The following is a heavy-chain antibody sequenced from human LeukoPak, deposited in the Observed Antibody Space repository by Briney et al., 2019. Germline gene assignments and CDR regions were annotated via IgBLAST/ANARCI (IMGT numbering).Heavy chain of an antibody. CDR2: ISWNSGSI. J-gene: IGHJ3*02. D-gene: IGHD5-12*01. CDR3: AKPIRGKWIDAFDI. V-gene: IGHV3-9*01. CDR1: GFTFDDYA. Sequence: GGSLRLSCAASGFTFDDYAMHWVRQAPGKGLEWVSGISWNSGSIGYADSVKGRFTISRDNAKNSLYLQMNSLRAEDTALYYCAKPIRGKWIDAFDIWGQGTMVTVSS.